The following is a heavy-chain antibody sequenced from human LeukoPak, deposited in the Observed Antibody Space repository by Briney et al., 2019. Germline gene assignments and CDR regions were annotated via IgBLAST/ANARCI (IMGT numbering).Heavy chain of an antibody. J-gene: IGHJ3*01. Sequence: GGSLRLSCAASGFTFSSYAMSWVRQAPGKGLEWVSAISGSGGSTYYADSVKGRFTISRDNSKSTLYLQMNSLRAGNRAVFSLGKVLVYDIRGFYTRGVFIFWGQGKMVPVFS. CDR3: GKVLVYDIRGFYTRGVFIF. V-gene: IGHV3-23*01. CDR2: ISGSGGST. CDR1: GFTFSSYA. D-gene: IGHD3-22*01.